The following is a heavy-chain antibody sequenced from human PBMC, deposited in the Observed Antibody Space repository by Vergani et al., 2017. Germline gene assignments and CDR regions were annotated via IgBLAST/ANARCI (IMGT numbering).Heavy chain of an antibody. J-gene: IGHJ1*01. CDR2: ISYDGTQK. CDR3: ATKSCGTPGCQIGYFRE. V-gene: IGHV3-30*03. Sequence: QVQLVESGGGVVQHGRSLRLSCAASGFTFNQYGMHWVRQAPGKGLEWVAVISYDGTQKYYADSVKGRFTISRDNSKSTLYLQMNSLRTEDTAVYYCATKSCGTPGCQIGYFREWGQGTLVTVSS. CDR1: GFTFNQYG. D-gene: IGHD1-1*01.